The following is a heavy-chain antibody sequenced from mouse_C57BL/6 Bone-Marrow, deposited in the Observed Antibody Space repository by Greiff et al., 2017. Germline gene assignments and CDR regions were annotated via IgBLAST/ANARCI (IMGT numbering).Heavy chain of an antibody. Sequence: VQLQQSGGDLVKPGGSLKLSCAASGFTFSSYGMSWVRQTPDKSLEWVATISSGGSYTYYPDSVKGRFTISRDNAKNTLYLQMSSLKSEDTAMYYCARHRRAITPYWYFDVWGTGTTVTVSS. CDR3: ARHRRAITPYWYFDV. CDR1: GFTFSSYG. V-gene: IGHV5-6*01. J-gene: IGHJ1*03. CDR2: ISSGGSYT. D-gene: IGHD3-3*01.